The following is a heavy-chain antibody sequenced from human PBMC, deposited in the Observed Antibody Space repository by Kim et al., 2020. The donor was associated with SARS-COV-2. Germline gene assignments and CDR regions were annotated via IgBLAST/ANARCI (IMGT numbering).Heavy chain of an antibody. Sequence: SETLSLTCAVYGGSFSGYYWSWIRQPPGKGLEWIGEINHSGSTNYNPSLKSRVTISVDTSKNQFSLKLSSVTAADTAVYYCARGTIVVVPAALGAVFYYYYMDVWGQGTTVTVSS. J-gene: IGHJ6*03. CDR2: INHSGST. CDR1: GGSFSGYY. D-gene: IGHD2-2*01. CDR3: ARGTIVVVPAALGAVFYYYYMDV. V-gene: IGHV4-34*01.